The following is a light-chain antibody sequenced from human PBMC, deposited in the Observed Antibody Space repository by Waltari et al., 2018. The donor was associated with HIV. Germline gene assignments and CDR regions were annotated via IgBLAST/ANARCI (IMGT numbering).Light chain of an antibody. CDR2: DVS. CDR3: SSYTSSSTRV. Sequence: QSALPQPASVSGSPGPSITISCTGTSSDVGGYNYVPWYQRHPGKAPKPIIYDVSNRPSGVSNRFSGSKSGNRASLTISGLQAEDEADYYCSSYTSSSTRVFGGGTTVTVL. CDR1: SSDVGGYNY. V-gene: IGLV2-14*03. J-gene: IGLJ3*02.